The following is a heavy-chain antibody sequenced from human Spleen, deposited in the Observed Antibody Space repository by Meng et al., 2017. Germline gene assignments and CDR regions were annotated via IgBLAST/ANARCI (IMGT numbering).Heavy chain of an antibody. CDR3: ARGPTTMAHDFDY. CDR1: GGFFSDYY. J-gene: IGHJ4*02. V-gene: IGHV4-34*01. CDR2: INHSGST. D-gene: IGHD4-11*01. Sequence: QGQRQQCGAGLLTPSETLSLTCVVSGGFFSDYYWSWIRQPPGKGLEWIGEINHSGSTNYNPSLESRATISVDTSQNNLSLKLSSVTAADSAVYYCARGPTTMAHDFDYWGQGTLVTVSS.